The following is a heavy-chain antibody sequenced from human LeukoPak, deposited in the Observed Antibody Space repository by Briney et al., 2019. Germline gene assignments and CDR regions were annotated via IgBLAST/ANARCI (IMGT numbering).Heavy chain of an antibody. V-gene: IGHV3-53*01. Sequence: GGSLRLSCAASGFTFSDYTITWVRQAPGKGLEWGSVIYSGGSTYYADSVKGRFTISRDNSKNTLYLQMNSLRAEDTAVYYCASGGYYYDSSGLGYWGQGTLVTVSS. CDR3: ASGGYYYDSSGLGY. J-gene: IGHJ4*02. CDR2: IYSGGST. CDR1: GFTFSDYT. D-gene: IGHD3-22*01.